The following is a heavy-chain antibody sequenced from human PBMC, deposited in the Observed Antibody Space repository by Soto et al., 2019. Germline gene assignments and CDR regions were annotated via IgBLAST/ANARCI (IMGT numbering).Heavy chain of an antibody. J-gene: IGHJ6*04. V-gene: IGHV3-33*01. CDR3: ARYIAKCSANRCSGHIKV. Sequence: QVHLVESGGGVVQTGTSLRLCCAASGFTFSSFWMDWVRRVPGKGLAWVALIWYDGSNKEYAYSVKGRFTISRDNSKNTLFRQMNSLRAEDTAVYFCARYIAKCSANRCSGHIKVWGIGTTVTVSS. CDR2: IWYDGSNK. D-gene: IGHD1-1*01. CDR1: GFTFSSFW.